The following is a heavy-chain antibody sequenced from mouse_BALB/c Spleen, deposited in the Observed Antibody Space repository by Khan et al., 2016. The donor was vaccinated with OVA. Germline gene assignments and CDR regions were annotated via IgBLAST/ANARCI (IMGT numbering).Heavy chain of an antibody. CDR2: IDPENGNT. J-gene: IGHJ3*01. V-gene: IGHV14-1*02. D-gene: IGHD2-3*01. Sequence: VQLKQSGAELVRPGALVKLSCKASGFNIKDYYMHWVKQRPEQGLVWIGRIDPENGNTIYDPKFQGKASITSDTSSNTAYLQLSSLTSEDTAVYYCARDGYSPWFAYWGQGTLFTVSA. CDR3: ARDGYSPWFAY. CDR1: GFNIKDYY.